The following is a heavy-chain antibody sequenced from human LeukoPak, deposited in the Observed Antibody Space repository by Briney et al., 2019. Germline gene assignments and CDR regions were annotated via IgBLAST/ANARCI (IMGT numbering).Heavy chain of an antibody. V-gene: IGHV1-46*01. CDR3: ARFRANYGDYPGAFDI. J-gene: IGHJ3*02. Sequence: ASVKVSCKASGYTFTSYYMHWVRQAPGQGLEWMGIINPSSGSTSYAQKFQGRVTMTRDTSTSTVYMELSSLRSEDTAVYYCARFRANYGDYPGAFDIWGQGTMVTVSS. CDR2: INPSSGST. CDR1: GYTFTSYY. D-gene: IGHD4-17*01.